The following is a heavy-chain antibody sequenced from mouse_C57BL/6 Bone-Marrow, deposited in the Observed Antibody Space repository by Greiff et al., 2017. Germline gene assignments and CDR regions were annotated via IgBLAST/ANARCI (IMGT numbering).Heavy chain of an antibody. CDR2: IYPRSGNT. J-gene: IGHJ2*01. D-gene: IGHD1-1*01. Sequence: VKLQESGAELARPGASVKLSCKASGYTFTSYGISWVKQRTGQGLEWIGEIYPRSGNTYYNEKFKGKATLTADKSSSTAYMELRSLTSEDSAVYFCARWITTVVATDYWGQGTTLTVSS. CDR3: ARWITTVVATDY. V-gene: IGHV1-81*01. CDR1: GYTFTSYG.